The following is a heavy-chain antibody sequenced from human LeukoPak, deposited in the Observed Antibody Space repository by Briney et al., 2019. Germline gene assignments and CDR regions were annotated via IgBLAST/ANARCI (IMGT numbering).Heavy chain of an antibody. CDR3: AGANRAIFGFDN. J-gene: IGHJ4*02. V-gene: IGHV4-39*07. CDR2: IYYSGSA. D-gene: IGHD2-21*01. Sequence: SETLSLTCTVSGGSISSSSDYWAWIRQPPGKGLEWIGSIYYSGSASYSSSLQSRATISVDTSKNQFSLKLRSVTAADTAVYYCAGANRAIFGFDNWGQGTLVTVSS. CDR1: GGSISSSSDY.